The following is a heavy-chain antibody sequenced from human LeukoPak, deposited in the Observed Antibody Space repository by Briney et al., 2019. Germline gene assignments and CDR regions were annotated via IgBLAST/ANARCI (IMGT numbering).Heavy chain of an antibody. CDR3: ARAVGQWLANGYYYYMDV. CDR1: GGSISSYY. Sequence: KASGTLSLTCTVSGGSISSYYWSWIRQPPGKGLEWIGYIYYSGSTNYNPSLKSRVTISVDTSKNEFSLKLSSVTAADTAVYYCARAVGQWLANGYYYYMDVWGKGTTVTVSS. CDR2: IYYSGST. J-gene: IGHJ6*03. V-gene: IGHV4-59*01. D-gene: IGHD6-19*01.